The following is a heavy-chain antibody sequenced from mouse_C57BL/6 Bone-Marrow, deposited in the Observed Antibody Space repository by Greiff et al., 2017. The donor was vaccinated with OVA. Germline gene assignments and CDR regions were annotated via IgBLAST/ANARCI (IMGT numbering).Heavy chain of an antibody. CDR1: GYTFTDHT. D-gene: IGHD2-3*01. Sequence: VKLVESDAELVKPGASVKISCKVSGYTFTDHTIHWMKQRPEQGLEWIGYIYPRDGSTKYNEKFKGKATLTADKSSSTAYMQLNSLTSEDSAVYFCARDGYYLYWYFDVWGTGTTVTVSS. V-gene: IGHV1-78*01. J-gene: IGHJ1*03. CDR2: IYPRDGST. CDR3: ARDGYYLYWYFDV.